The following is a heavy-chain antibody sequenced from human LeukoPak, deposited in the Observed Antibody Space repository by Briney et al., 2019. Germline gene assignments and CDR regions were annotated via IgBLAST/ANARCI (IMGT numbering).Heavy chain of an antibody. CDR3: ARGKTSQNIVTRKTYNWLDP. CDR2: IYYSGST. J-gene: IGHJ5*02. Sequence: SETLSLTCTVSGGSISSYYWSWIRQPPGKGLEWIGYIYYSGSTNYNPSLKSRVTISVDTSKNQFSLRLSSVTAADTAVYYCARGKTSQNIVTRKTYNWLDPWGQGTLVTVSS. V-gene: IGHV4-59*01. D-gene: IGHD2/OR15-2a*01. CDR1: GGSISSYY.